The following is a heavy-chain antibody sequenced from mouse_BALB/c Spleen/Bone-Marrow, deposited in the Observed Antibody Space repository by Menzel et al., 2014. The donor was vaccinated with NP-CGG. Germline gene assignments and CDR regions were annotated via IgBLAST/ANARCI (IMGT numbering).Heavy chain of an antibody. CDR1: GFTFRDYY. V-gene: IGHV5-12*02. Sequence: EVMLVESGGGLVQPGGSLKLSCATSGFTFRDYYMYWVRPTPEKRLEWVAYISNGGGSTYYPDTVNGRFTISRDNAKNTLYLQMSRLKSEDTAMYYCARQGTLDYWGQGTSVTVSS. CDR3: ARQGTLDY. CDR2: ISNGGGST. J-gene: IGHJ4*01.